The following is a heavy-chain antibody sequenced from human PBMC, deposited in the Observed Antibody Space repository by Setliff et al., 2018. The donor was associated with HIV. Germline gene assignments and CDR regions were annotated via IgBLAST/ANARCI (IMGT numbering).Heavy chain of an antibody. CDR1: GGSISSGSYY. V-gene: IGHV4-61*10. J-gene: IGHJ4*02. D-gene: IGHD6-19*01. Sequence: SETLSLTCTVSGGSISSGSYYWSWIRQPAGKGLEWIGYIYYSGSTYYNPSLKSRVTISVDTSKSQFSLKLSSVTAADTAVYYCARGYSSGWTGYFDYWGQGTLVTVSS. CDR2: IYYSGST. CDR3: ARGYSSGWTGYFDY.